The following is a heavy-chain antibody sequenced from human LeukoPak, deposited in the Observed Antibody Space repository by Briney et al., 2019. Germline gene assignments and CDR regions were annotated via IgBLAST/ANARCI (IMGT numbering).Heavy chain of an antibody. CDR1: GFTVSDNY. D-gene: IGHD2-2*01. J-gene: IGHJ4*02. V-gene: IGHV3-21*01. Sequence: GGSLRLSCAASGFTVSDNYMSWVRQAPGKGLEWVSSISSTTSYIYYVDSVKGRFTISRDNAKNSLYLQMNSLRAEDTAVYFCARGYCSVTSCSPDYWGQGTLVTVSS. CDR3: ARGYCSVTSCSPDY. CDR2: ISSTTSYI.